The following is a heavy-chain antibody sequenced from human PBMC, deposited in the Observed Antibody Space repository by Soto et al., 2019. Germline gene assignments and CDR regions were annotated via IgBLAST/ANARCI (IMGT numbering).Heavy chain of an antibody. D-gene: IGHD6-19*01. Sequence: QVQLVQSGAAVKKPGASVKVSCKASGYTFTSYGISWVRQAPGQGLEWMGWFSAYNGNTNYAQKLKGRVTMTTDTSTSTAYIELRSLTSDDTAVSHCARVALYRSGQDYWGQGTLVTVSS. V-gene: IGHV1-18*01. J-gene: IGHJ4*01. CDR3: ARVALYRSGQDY. CDR1: GYTFTSYG. CDR2: FSAYNGNT.